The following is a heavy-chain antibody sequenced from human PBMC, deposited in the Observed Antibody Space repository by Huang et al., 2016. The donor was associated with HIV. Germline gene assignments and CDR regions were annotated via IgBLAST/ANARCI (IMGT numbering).Heavy chain of an antibody. CDR1: GYTFTAYY. D-gene: IGHD6-13*01. V-gene: IGHV1-2*06. CDR3: AREGPISAAGTSYYYHLDV. Sequence: QVQLVQSGAEMKRPGASVKVSCKASGYTFTAYYIHWVRQAPGQGLEWMGRISPNSGVTNYAEKLQARVTMTRDTTISTAYMELDRLRSDDTAVYYCAREGPISAAGTSYYYHLDVWGKGTAVTVSS. J-gene: IGHJ6*03. CDR2: ISPNSGVT.